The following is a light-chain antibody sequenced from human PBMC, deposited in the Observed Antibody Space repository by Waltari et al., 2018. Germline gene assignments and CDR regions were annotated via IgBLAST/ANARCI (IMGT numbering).Light chain of an antibody. V-gene: IGLV3-9*01. CDR2: RDS. CDR3: QVWDSSYVV. J-gene: IGLJ2*01. Sequence: SYELTQVLSVSVALGQTARITCGGNNIGSKNVHWYQQKPGQAPVLVIYRDSNRPSGIPERFSGSTSGNTATLTISRAQAGDEADYYCQVWDSSYVVFGGGTKLTVL. CDR1: NIGSKN.